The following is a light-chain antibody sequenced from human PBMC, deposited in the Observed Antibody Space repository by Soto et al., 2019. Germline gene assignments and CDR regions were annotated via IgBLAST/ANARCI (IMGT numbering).Light chain of an antibody. CDR3: QQYATSWWT. V-gene: IGKV3-20*01. CDR1: QSVSNSY. J-gene: IGKJ1*01. Sequence: EIVLTQSPGTLSLSPGERATLSCRASQSVSNSYLAWYQQKPGQAPSLLIYGASSRATGIPDRFSGSGSGTDFTLTISRLEPEDFAVYHCQQYATSWWTFGQGTKVEIK. CDR2: GAS.